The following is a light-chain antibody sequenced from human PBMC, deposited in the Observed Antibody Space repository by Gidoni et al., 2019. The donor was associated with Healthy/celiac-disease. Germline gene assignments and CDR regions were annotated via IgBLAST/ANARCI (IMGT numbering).Light chain of an antibody. CDR2: GAS. V-gene: IGKV3-15*01. CDR3: QQYNNWPIT. J-gene: IGKJ5*01. Sequence: EIVMTHSPATLSVSPGERATLSCRASQSVSSNLAWYQQKPGQAPRLLIYGASTRATGIPARFSGSGSGTEFTLTISSLQSEDFAVYDCQQYNNWPITFGQGTRLEIK. CDR1: QSVSSN.